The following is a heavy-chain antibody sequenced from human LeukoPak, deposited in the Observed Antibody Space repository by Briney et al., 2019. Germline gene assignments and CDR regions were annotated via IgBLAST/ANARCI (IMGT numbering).Heavy chain of an antibody. CDR3: ARSMRLWFGELGWFDP. CDR2: IYPGDSDT. CDR1: GYSFTSYW. Sequence: GXSLNISCKGSGYSFTSYWIGWVRQMPGKGLEGMGIIYPGDSDTRYSPSCQGQVTISGDKSISTAYLQWSSLKASDTAMYYCARSMRLWFGELGWFDPWGQGTLVTVSS. D-gene: IGHD3-10*01. V-gene: IGHV5-51*01. J-gene: IGHJ5*02.